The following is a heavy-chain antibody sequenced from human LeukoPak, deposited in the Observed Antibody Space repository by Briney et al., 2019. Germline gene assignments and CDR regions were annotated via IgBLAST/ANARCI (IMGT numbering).Heavy chain of an antibody. V-gene: IGHV3-9*01. CDR2: ISWNSGSI. Sequence: PGRSLRLSCAASGFTFEDYAMDWVRQGPGKGVEGVSGISWNSGSIVYADSVKGGFTISRDNAKNSLYLQMNSLRAEDTALYYCAKAPGSGYGSGSYYGWYFDPSGRGTLVTVSS. J-gene: IGHJ2*01. D-gene: IGHD3-10*01. CDR3: AKAPGSGYGSGSYYGWYFDP. CDR1: GFTFEDYA.